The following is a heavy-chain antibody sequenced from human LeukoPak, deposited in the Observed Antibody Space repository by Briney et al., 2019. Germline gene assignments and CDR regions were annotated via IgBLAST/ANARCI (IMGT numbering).Heavy chain of an antibody. CDR2: ISPNSGDT. J-gene: IGHJ4*02. CDR3: ARGPPNWGYDY. D-gene: IGHD7-27*01. CDR1: GYTFTSYD. Sequence: ASVKVSCKASGYTFTSYDFNWVRQATGQRPEWMGWISPNSGDTGYAQKFQDRVTMTRNTSISTAYMELSGLRSDDTAVYYCARGPPNWGYDYWGPGTLVTVSS. V-gene: IGHV1-8*01.